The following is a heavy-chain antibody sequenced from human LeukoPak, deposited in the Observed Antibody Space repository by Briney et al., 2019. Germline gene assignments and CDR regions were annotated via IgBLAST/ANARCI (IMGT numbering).Heavy chain of an antibody. CDR2: INPNSGGT. J-gene: IGHJ4*02. CDR1: GYTFTGYY. Sequence: ASVKVSCKASGYTFTGYYMHWVRQAPGQGLEWVGWINPNSGGTNYAQKFQGRVTMTRDTSISTAYMELSRLRSDDTAVYYCARAEQLVEGLGETLDYWGQGTLVTVSS. CDR3: ARAEQLVEGLGETLDY. D-gene: IGHD6-6*01. V-gene: IGHV1-2*02.